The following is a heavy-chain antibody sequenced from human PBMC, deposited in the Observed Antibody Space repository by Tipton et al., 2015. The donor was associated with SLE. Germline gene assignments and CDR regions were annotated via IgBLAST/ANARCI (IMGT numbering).Heavy chain of an antibody. CDR3: ARLQFIFGGMDV. D-gene: IGHD3-3*01. CDR2: ITHSGAT. CDR1: GGSFSGNY. V-gene: IGHV4-34*01. Sequence: TLSLTCVVYGGSFSGNYWIWIRQPPGKGLEWIGEITHSGATNYNPSLKSRVTIAPDTSKNQFSLKLTSVTAADTAVYFSARLQFIFGGMDVWGKGTTVTVSS. J-gene: IGHJ6*04.